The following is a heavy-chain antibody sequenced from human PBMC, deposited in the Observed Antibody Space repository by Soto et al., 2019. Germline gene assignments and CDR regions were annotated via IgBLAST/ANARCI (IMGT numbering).Heavy chain of an antibody. Sequence: SETLSLTCAVSGGSISTSKWWTWVRQPPGKGLEWIGEIYHSGSTNYNPSLKSRVTISVDKSKNQFSLKLSSMTAADTAVYYCAREITMVRGVSWFDPWGQGTLVTVSS. CDR3: AREITMVRGVSWFDP. CDR2: IYHSGST. CDR1: GGSISTSKW. D-gene: IGHD3-10*01. V-gene: IGHV4-4*02. J-gene: IGHJ5*02.